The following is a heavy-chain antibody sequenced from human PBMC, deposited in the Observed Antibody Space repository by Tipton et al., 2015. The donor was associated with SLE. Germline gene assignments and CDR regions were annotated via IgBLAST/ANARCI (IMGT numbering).Heavy chain of an antibody. CDR2: IYYSGST. Sequence: TLSLTCTVSGFSISSSSYTWGWIRQPPGKGLEWIGSIYYSGSTYYNPSLKSRVTISVDTSKNQFSLKLSSVTAADTAVYYCARLRFYFDYWGQGTLVTVSS. J-gene: IGHJ4*02. CDR3: ARLRFYFDY. D-gene: IGHD3-16*01. V-gene: IGHV4-39*01. CDR1: GFSISSSSYT.